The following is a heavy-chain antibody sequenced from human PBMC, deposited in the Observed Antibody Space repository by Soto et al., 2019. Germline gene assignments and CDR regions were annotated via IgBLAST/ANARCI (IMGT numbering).Heavy chain of an antibody. Sequence: ASVHVSCKASGYTFTGYYMHWVRQAPGQGLEWMGCINPNSGGTNYAQKFQGRVTMTRDTSISTAYMELSRLRSDDTAVYYCARGGELRYFDWLLPQINWFDPWGQGTLVTVSS. V-gene: IGHV1-2*02. CDR2: INPNSGGT. D-gene: IGHD3-9*01. CDR1: GYTFTGYY. CDR3: ARGGELRYFDWLLPQINWFDP. J-gene: IGHJ5*02.